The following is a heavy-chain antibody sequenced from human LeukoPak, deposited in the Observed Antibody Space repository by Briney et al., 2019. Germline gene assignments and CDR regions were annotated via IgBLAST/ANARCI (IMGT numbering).Heavy chain of an antibody. J-gene: IGHJ6*03. Sequence: SVTLSLTCTVSGGSISSYYWSWIRQPAGKGLEWIGRIYTSGSTNYNPSLKSRVTMSVDTSKNQFSLKLSSVTAADTAVYYCARETTDNVLRYFDWMTYYYYYYMDVWGKGTTVTISS. D-gene: IGHD3-9*01. CDR2: IYTSGST. CDR3: ARETTDNVLRYFDWMTYYYYYYMDV. CDR1: GGSISSYY. V-gene: IGHV4-4*07.